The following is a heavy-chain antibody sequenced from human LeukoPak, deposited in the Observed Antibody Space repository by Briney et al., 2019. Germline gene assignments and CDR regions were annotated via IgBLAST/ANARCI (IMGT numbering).Heavy chain of an antibody. CDR2: IYYSGST. CDR1: GGSFSGYY. V-gene: IGHV4-59*08. D-gene: IGHD1-26*01. J-gene: IGHJ4*02. Sequence: SETLSLTCAVYGGSFSGYYLTWIRQPPGKGLEWIGYIYYSGSTNYNPSLKSRVTISVDTSKNQFSLKLSSVTAADTAVYYCARQRWEVFDYWGQGTLVTVSS. CDR3: ARQRWEVFDY.